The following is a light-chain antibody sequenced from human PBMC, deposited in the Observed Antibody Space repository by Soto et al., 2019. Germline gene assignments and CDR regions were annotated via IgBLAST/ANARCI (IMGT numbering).Light chain of an antibody. CDR1: QCITY. CDR3: QLSSNWL. CDR2: DAS. J-gene: IGKJ1*01. V-gene: IGKV3-11*01. Sequence: EIVLTQSPATLSLSPGERATLSCRASQCITYLAWYQQKPGQATRLLIHDASSGATGIPARSSSSSSRTDFPLTISSLEPEYFAVYCCQLSSNWLFGRGTKVDIK.